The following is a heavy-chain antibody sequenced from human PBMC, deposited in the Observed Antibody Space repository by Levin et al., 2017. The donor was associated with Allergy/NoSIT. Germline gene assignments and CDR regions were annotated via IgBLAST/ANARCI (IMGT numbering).Heavy chain of an antibody. V-gene: IGHV4-34*01. CDR1: GGSFSGYY. J-gene: IGHJ4*02. D-gene: IGHD5-12*01. CDR2: INHSGST. Sequence: RSQTLSLTCAVYGGSFSGYYWSWIRQPPGRGLEWIGEINHSGSTNYNPPLKSRVTLSLDTSKNQFSLKVTSVTAADTAVYYCVRVRQWQRLRGDYWGQGTLVTVSS. CDR3: VRVRQWQRLRGDY.